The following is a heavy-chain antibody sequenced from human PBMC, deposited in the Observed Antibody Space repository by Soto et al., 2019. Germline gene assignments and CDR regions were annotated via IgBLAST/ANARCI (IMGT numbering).Heavy chain of an antibody. D-gene: IGHD3-10*01. CDR2: INHSGST. J-gene: IGHJ5*02. CDR3: ARVRWFGELLPFDP. CDR1: GGSFSGYY. Sequence: QVQLQQWGAGLLKPSETLSLTCAVYGGSFSGYYWSWIRQPPGKGLEWIGEINHSGSTNYNPSLKSRVTISVDTCKNQFSLKLSSVTAADTAVYYCARVRWFGELLPFDPWGQGALVTVSS. V-gene: IGHV4-34*01.